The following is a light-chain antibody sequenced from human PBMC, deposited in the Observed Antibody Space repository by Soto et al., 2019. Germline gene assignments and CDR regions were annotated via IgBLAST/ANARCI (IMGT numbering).Light chain of an antibody. CDR2: GAS. CDR3: QHYGSPWT. J-gene: IGKJ1*01. V-gene: IGKV3-20*01. CDR1: QSVSSSY. Sequence: EIALTHSTGTLYLSPGERVALSFMASQSVSSSYLAWYQQKPGQYPRLLIYGASSRATGIPDRFSGSGSGTDFTLTISRLAPEDFAVYYCQHYGSPWTFVQGNKGDIK.